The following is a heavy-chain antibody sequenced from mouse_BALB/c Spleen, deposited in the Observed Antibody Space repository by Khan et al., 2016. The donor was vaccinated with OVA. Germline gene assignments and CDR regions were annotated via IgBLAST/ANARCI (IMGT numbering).Heavy chain of an antibody. CDR3: ARDGSRYNYAMDY. V-gene: IGHV3-2*02. J-gene: IGHJ4*01. Sequence: VQPKESGPGLVKPSQSLSLTCTVTGYSITSDYAWNWIRQFPGNKLEWMGYISSSGSTNYNPALKSRISITRDTSKNQFFLQLNSVTTKDTATYYCARDGSRYNYAMDYWGQGTSVTVSS. D-gene: IGHD2-3*01. CDR1: GYSITSDYA. CDR2: ISSSGST.